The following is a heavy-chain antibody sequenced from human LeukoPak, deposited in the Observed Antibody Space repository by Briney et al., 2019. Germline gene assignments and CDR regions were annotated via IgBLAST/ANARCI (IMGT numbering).Heavy chain of an antibody. Sequence: ASVKVSCKASGYTFTSYYIHWVRQAPGQGLEWMGIINPAGGSTTYAQKFQGSRLTLTRDTSTSTVYMELSSLRSEDTAVYYCARGRGVHDSHTYDYFDYWGQGSLVTVSS. J-gene: IGHJ4*02. CDR1: GYTFTSYY. CDR2: INPAGGST. D-gene: IGHD3-22*01. CDR3: ARGRGVHDSHTYDYFDY. V-gene: IGHV1-46*01.